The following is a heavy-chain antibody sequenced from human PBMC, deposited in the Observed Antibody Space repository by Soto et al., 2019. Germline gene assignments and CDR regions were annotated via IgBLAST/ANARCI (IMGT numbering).Heavy chain of an antibody. CDR1: GGSISSISYY. D-gene: IGHD3-10*01. V-gene: IGHV4-39*01. CDR2: IYYSGST. Sequence: SDTLSLTCTVSGGSISSISYYWGWIRQPPGKGLEWIGSIYYSGSTYYNPSLKSRVTISVDTSKNQFSLKLSSVTAADTAVYYCARHGSGYYYYYYGMDVWGQGTTVTVSS. CDR3: ARHGSGYYYYYYGMDV. J-gene: IGHJ6*02.